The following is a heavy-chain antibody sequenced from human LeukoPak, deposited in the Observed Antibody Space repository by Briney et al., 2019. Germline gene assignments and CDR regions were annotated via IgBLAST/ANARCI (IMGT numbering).Heavy chain of an antibody. CDR1: GGSISSTSYY. J-gene: IGHJ6*04. V-gene: IGHV4-39*01. CDR3: ARRRVANWNYGYCLGV. D-gene: IGHD1-7*01. Sequence: PSETLSLTCTVSGGSISSTSYYWGWTRQPPGKGLEWVGNIYYSGDTYYNPSLKSRVTISVNTSKTQFSLKLSSVTAADTAVYYCARRRVANWNYGYCLGVWGKGTTVTVSS. CDR2: IYYSGDT.